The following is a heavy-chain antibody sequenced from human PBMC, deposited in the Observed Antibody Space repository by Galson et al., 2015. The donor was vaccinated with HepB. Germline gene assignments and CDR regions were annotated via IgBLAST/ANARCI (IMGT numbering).Heavy chain of an antibody. V-gene: IGHV3-64*05. CDR2: ISSNGDDT. CDR3: SSDAFDV. J-gene: IGHJ3*01. Sequence: SLRLSCAVSGFKFYNYAMHWLRQAPGKRLGYVSAISSNGDDTWYADSVKGRFTISRDNSKNTLYVQMSTLRPEDTAVYYCSSDAFDVWGQGTMVIVSS. CDR1: GFKFYNYA.